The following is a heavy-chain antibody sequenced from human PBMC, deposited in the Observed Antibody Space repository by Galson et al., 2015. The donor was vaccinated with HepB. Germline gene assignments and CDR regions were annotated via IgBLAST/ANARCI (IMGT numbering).Heavy chain of an antibody. CDR1: GYTFTNYG. Sequence: SVKVSCKASGYTFTNYGIAWVRQAPGQGLEWMGWISGYNGDTNYLQKLQDRVTMTTDTSTDTAYMDLRSLRSDDTAIYYCARSSSRLIMTSRFDPWGQGTLVTVSS. V-gene: IGHV1-18*04. D-gene: IGHD3-9*01. CDR2: ISGYNGDT. CDR3: ARSSSRLIMTSRFDP. J-gene: IGHJ5*02.